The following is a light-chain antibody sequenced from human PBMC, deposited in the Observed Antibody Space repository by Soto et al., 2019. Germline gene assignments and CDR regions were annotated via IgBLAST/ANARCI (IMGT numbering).Light chain of an antibody. CDR3: AAWDDRLNGVV. Sequence: QSVLTQPPSASGTPGQRVTISCSGSSSNIGGNTVNWYQQLPGTAPKLLFYSLNGRPSGVPERFSGSKSGTSASLAINGLQSEDEADYYCAAWDDRLNGVVFGGGTKLTVL. CDR2: SLN. J-gene: IGLJ2*01. CDR1: SSNIGGNT. V-gene: IGLV1-44*01.